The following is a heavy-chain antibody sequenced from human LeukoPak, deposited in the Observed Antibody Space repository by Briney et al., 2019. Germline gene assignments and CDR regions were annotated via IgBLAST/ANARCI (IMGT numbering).Heavy chain of an antibody. J-gene: IGHJ3*02. V-gene: IGHV4-59*01. CDR3: ARGDPSVLRYFRPHYAFDI. Sequence: SETLSLTCTVSGGSISSYYWSWIRQPPGKGLEWIGYIYYSGNTNYNPSLKSRLTISVDTSKNQFSLKLSSVTAADTAVYYCARGDPSVLRYFRPHYAFDIWGQGTMVTVSS. CDR2: IYYSGNT. CDR1: GGSISSYY. D-gene: IGHD3-9*01.